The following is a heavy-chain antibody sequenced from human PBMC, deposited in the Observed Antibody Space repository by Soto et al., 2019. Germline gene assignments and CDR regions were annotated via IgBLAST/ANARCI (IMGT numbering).Heavy chain of an antibody. D-gene: IGHD3-22*01. CDR3: VRGRTVRNYADDSSDYFYFFDY. CDR1: VDSISTFY. CDR2: VYYTGST. V-gene: IGHV4-59*01. J-gene: IGHJ4*02. Sequence: PSETLSLTCTVSVDSISTFYWGWIRQCPGKELEWIGYVYYTGSTNYNPSLKSRVTISVDRSKNQFSLKLTSANAADTAVYYCVRGRTVRNYADDSSDYFYFFDYWGQGTQVTVSS.